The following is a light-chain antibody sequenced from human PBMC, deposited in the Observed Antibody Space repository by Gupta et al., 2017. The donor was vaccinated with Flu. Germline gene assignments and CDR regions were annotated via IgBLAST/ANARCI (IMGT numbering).Light chain of an antibody. CDR2: DAS. V-gene: IGKV3-11*01. J-gene: IGKJ3*01. Sequence: EIVLTQSPATLSLSPGERATLSCRASQSVSSYLAWYQQKPGQAPRLLIYDASNRATGIPARFSGSGSGTDFTRTSSSIEPEDFAVYDGQQRLWFGHGTKVDIK. CDR1: QSVSSY. CDR3: QQRLW.